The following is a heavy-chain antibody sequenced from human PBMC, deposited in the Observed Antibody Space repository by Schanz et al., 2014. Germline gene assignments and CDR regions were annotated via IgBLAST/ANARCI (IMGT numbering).Heavy chain of an antibody. CDR3: ARVHSTSLERSSHYDMDI. J-gene: IGHJ6*03. CDR1: GGSISSYY. Sequence: QVQLQESGPGLARPSETLSLTCTVSGGSISSYYWSWIRQSPGKGPGWIGYISYTGGTNHNASLKSRVTISVDTAKNQFSLKVTSVTAADTAIYYCARVHSTSLERSSHYDMDIWGKGTTVTVSS. D-gene: IGHD2-2*01. V-gene: IGHV4-59*01. CDR2: ISYTGGT.